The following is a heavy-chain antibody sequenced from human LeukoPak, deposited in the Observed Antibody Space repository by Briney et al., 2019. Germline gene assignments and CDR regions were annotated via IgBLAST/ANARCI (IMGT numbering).Heavy chain of an antibody. CDR2: IYYSGST. CDR1: GGSISTYY. CDR3: ARGGYYGSGNDFRFDP. Sequence: SETLSLTCTVSGGSISTYYWSWIRQPPGKGLEWIGYIYYSGSTDYKPSLKSRVTISVDTSKNQFSLKLSSVTAADTAVYYCARGGYYGSGNDFRFDPWGQGTLVTVSS. J-gene: IGHJ5*02. D-gene: IGHD3-10*01. V-gene: IGHV4-59*01.